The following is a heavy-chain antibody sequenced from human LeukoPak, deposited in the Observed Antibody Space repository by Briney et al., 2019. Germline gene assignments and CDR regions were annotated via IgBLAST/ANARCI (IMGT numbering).Heavy chain of an antibody. D-gene: IGHD2-2*01. V-gene: IGHV3-23*01. CDR1: GFTFSSYA. CDR2: ISGGGGSI. J-gene: IGHJ4*02. Sequence: PGGSVTLFCAASGFTFSSYAMSWVRQAPGKGLEWVSAISGGGGSIYYADSVKGRLTISRDNSKNTLYLQMNSLRAEDTAVYYCAKDLGIRSATRPYYFDSWGEGTVDTVSS. CDR3: AKDLGIRSATRPYYFDS.